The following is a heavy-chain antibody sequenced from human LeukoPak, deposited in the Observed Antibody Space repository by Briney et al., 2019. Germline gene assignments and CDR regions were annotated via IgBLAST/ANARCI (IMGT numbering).Heavy chain of an antibody. CDR3: AKTTPGNSSGRNPGWPVDY. J-gene: IGHJ4*02. CDR1: GFTFNSYA. Sequence: GGSLRLSCAASGFTFNSYAMTWVRQAPGKGLEWVSHVSGSGGITYYADSVKGRFTIFRDNSKNTLYLQMNSLRAEDTAVYYCAKTTPGNSSGRNPGWPVDYWGQGTLVTVSS. D-gene: IGHD6-19*01. V-gene: IGHV3-23*01. CDR2: VSGSGGIT.